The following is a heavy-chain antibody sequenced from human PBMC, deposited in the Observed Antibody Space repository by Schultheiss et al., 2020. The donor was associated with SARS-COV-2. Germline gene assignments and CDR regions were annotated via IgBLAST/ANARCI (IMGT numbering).Heavy chain of an antibody. V-gene: IGHV4-34*01. CDR3: ASLSASKQWP. J-gene: IGHJ5*02. CDR1: GGSISSYY. CDR2: INHSGST. Sequence: SETLSLTCTVSGGSISSYYWSWIRQPPGKGLEWIGEINHSGSTNYNPSLKSRVTISVDTSKNQFSLKLSSVTAADTAVYYCASLSASKQWPWGQGTLVTVSS. D-gene: IGHD6-19*01.